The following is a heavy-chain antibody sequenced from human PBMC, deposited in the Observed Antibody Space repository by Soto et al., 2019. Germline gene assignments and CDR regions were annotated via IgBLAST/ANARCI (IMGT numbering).Heavy chain of an antibody. J-gene: IGHJ4*02. CDR3: AMALNSGYDHVNFDY. D-gene: IGHD5-12*01. CDR1: GYTFTSYY. CDR2: INPSGGST. Sequence: QVQLVQSGAEVKKPGASVKVSCKASGYTFTSYYLHWVRQAPGQGLEWMGIINPSGGSTSYAQKFQGSVTLTRDTSTSTVYLELSSLRSEDTAVYYCAMALNSGYDHVNFDYWVQGTLVTVCS. V-gene: IGHV1-46*01.